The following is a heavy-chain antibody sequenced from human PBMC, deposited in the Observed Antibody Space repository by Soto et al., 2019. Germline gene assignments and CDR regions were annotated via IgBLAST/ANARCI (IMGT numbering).Heavy chain of an antibody. CDR1: GDTFSSYV. Sequence: SVKVSCKAFGDTFSSYVISWVRQAPGQGLEWMGGIIPIFGTTNYAPKFQGRVAITADERSSTAYMELSSLKSEDTAVYYCATNNRASYHFDYWGQVTLVTVSS. CDR2: IIPIFGTT. V-gene: IGHV1-69*13. D-gene: IGHD3-16*02. J-gene: IGHJ4*02. CDR3: ATNNRASYHFDY.